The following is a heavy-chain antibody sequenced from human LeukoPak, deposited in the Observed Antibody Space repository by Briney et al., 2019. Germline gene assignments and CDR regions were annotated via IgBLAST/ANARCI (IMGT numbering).Heavy chain of an antibody. CDR2: ISGSGGST. D-gene: IGHD6-13*01. Sequence: GGSLRLSCAASGFTFSSYAMSWVRQAPGKGLEWVSAISGSGGSTYYADSVKGRFTISRDNSKNTLYLQMNSLRAEDTAVYYCAKAEPGTGYSSSWYYFGYWGQGTLVTVSS. CDR1: GFTFSSYA. CDR3: AKAEPGTGYSSSWYYFGY. J-gene: IGHJ4*02. V-gene: IGHV3-23*01.